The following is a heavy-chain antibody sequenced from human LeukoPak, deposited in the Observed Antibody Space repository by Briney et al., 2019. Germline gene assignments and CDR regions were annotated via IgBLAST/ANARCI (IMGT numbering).Heavy chain of an antibody. CDR3: AKGKDSVAGATNDY. CDR1: GFTFSGYS. Sequence: GGSLRPSCAVSGFTFSGYSMSWVRQAPGKGLEWVSSISSSGTYKYYADSVKGRFTISRDNAKNSLYLQMNSLRAEDTAVYYCAKGKDSVAGATNDYWGQGTLVTVSS. CDR2: ISSSGTYK. D-gene: IGHD6-19*01. V-gene: IGHV3-21*01. J-gene: IGHJ4*02.